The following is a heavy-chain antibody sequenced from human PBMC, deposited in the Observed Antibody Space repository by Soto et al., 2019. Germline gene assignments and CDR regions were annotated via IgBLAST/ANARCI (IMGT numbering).Heavy chain of an antibody. CDR3: ATRETSRFY. J-gene: IGHJ4*02. Sequence: QVQLQESGPGLVKPSWTLTLTCAVSGVSINSHDWWTWVRQPPGKGLEWIGESHQSGNTNYNSSLESRVTISVDKSQNHFSLNVSSVTVADTAVYYCATRETSRFYWGQGTLVTVSS. D-gene: IGHD1-26*01. CDR2: SHQSGNT. V-gene: IGHV4-4*02. CDR1: GVSINSHDW.